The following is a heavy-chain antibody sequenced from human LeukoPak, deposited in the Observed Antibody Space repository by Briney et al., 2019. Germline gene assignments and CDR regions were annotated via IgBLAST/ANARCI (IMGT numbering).Heavy chain of an antibody. D-gene: IGHD3-10*01. V-gene: IGHV4-61*01. CDR2: VYYSGST. CDR1: GGSVSRGSYY. CDR3: ARVISSGSYQFDY. J-gene: IGHJ4*02. Sequence: SETLSLTCTVSGGSVSRGSYYWSWTRQPPGKGLEWIGYVYYSGSTNYNPSLKSRVTILVDTSKNQFSLKLSSVTAADTAVYYCARVISSGSYQFDYWGQGTLVSVSS.